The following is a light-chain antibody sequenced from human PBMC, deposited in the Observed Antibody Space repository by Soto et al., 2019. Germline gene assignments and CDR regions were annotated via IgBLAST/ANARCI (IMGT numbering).Light chain of an antibody. J-gene: IGKJ4*01. V-gene: IGKV3-15*01. CDR2: GAF. CDR1: QSVSYN. Sequence: EIVMTQSPATLSVSPGERATLSCRASQSVSYNLAWYQQKPGQGPRLLIYGAFTRATGIPARFSGSGSGTDFTLTISSLQSEDCAVYYCQQYKNRPPLTFGGGTKVEIK. CDR3: QQYKNRPPLT.